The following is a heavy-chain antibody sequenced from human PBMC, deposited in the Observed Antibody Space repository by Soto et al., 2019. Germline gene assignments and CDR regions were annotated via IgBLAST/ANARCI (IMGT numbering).Heavy chain of an antibody. V-gene: IGHV3-33*01. J-gene: IGHJ4*02. CDR3: ARDLLGSNGHFDY. CDR1: GFIFSSFG. CDR2: ISYDGSNT. Sequence: QVQLVESGGGVVQPGRSLRLSCAASGFIFSSFGMHWVRQAPGKGLEWVAIISYDGSNTYYADSVKGRFTISRDNSRNMLYLQMNSLRAEDTAVYYCARDLLGSNGHFDYWGQGTLVTVSS. D-gene: IGHD7-27*01.